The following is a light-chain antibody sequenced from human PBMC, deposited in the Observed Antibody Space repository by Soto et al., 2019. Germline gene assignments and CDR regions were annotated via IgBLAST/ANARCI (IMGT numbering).Light chain of an antibody. CDR2: GAS. CDR3: QQYGSSPMYT. Sequence: EIVLTQSPGTLSLSPGERATLSCRASQSVSSSFLAWYQQKPGQAPRLLIHGASTRATGIPDRFSGSGSGTDFTLTISRLEPEDSAVYYCQQYGSSPMYTFGQGTKV. J-gene: IGKJ2*01. V-gene: IGKV3-20*01. CDR1: QSVSSSF.